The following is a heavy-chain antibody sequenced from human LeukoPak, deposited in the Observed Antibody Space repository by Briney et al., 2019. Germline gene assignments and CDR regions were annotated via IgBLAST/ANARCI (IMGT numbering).Heavy chain of an antibody. CDR3: ARQGSEIDY. J-gene: IGHJ4*02. V-gene: IGHV3-11*01. CDR1: GFTFSDYY. Sequence: SGGSLRLSCAASGFTFSDYYMTWIRQAPGKGLEWLSCISSGGDTIYYADSVKGRFTVSRDNAENSLYLQMNSLRAEDTAMYYCARQGSEIDYWGQGTLVTVSS. CDR2: ISSGGDTI.